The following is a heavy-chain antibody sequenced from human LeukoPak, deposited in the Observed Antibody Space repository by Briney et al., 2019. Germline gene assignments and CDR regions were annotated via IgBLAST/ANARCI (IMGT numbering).Heavy chain of an antibody. CDR2: INPNSGGT. V-gene: IGHV1-2*02. Sequence: GASVKVSCKASGYTFTGYYMHWVRQAPGQGLEWMGWINPNSGGTNYAQKFQGRVTMTRDTSISTAYMELSRLRSDDTAVYYCARDHGLLWSGEKDYWGQGTLVTVSS. CDR3: ARDHGLLWSGEKDY. J-gene: IGHJ4*02. CDR1: GYTFTGYY. D-gene: IGHD3-10*01.